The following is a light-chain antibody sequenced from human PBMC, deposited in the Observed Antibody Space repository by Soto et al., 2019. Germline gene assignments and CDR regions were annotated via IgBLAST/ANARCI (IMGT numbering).Light chain of an antibody. CDR2: EVS. V-gene: IGLV2-14*01. CDR3: SSYTSSSTYV. CDR1: ISDVGGYNY. J-gene: IGLJ1*01. Sequence: QSVLTQPASVSGSPGQSITISCTGTISDVGGYNYVSWYQQYPGKVPKLMIYEVSNRPSGVSNRFSGSKSGNTASLTISGLQAGDEADYYCSSYTSSSTYVFGTGTKVTVL.